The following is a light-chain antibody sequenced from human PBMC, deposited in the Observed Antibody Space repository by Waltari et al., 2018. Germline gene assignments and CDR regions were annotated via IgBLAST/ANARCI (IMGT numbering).Light chain of an antibody. CDR2: HAS. Sequence: EIVLTQSPATLSLSPGERATLSCRASQSVSNFLAWYQQKPGQAPRLLIYHASNRATGSPARCRGRGSGTNFTLTISSLEPEDFAVYYCQQRANWPPLTFGGGTRVQIK. CDR1: QSVSNF. J-gene: IGKJ4*01. CDR3: QQRANWPPLT. V-gene: IGKV3-11*01.